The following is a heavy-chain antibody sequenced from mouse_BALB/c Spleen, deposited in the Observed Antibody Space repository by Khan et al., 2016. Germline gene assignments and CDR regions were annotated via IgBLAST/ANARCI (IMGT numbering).Heavy chain of an antibody. CDR2: INTYSGES. Sequence: QIQLVQSGPELKKPGKTVKISCKASGYTFTNYGMNWVKQAPGKGLKWMGWINTYSGESTYAADFKGRFAFSLETSANTAYLQFNTLKNEDTATYFCARYRDYYGSSRYFEVWGAGTTVTVSS. CDR3: ARYRDYYGSSRYFEV. CDR1: GYTFTNYG. J-gene: IGHJ1*01. D-gene: IGHD1-1*01. V-gene: IGHV9-3-1*01.